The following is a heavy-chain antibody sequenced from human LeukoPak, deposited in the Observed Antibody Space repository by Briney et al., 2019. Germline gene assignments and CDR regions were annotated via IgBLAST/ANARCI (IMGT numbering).Heavy chain of an antibody. CDR2: ISSNGGST. D-gene: IGHD3-22*01. Sequence: GGSLRLSCSASGFTFSSYAMHWVRQAPGKGLEYVSAISSNGGSTYYADSVKGRFTISRDNSKNTLYPQMSCLRAEDTAVHYCVKATPGDSSGYYYPFRSWGQGTLVTVSS. CDR3: VKATPGDSSGYYYPFRS. J-gene: IGHJ5*02. V-gene: IGHV3-64D*09. CDR1: GFTFSSYA.